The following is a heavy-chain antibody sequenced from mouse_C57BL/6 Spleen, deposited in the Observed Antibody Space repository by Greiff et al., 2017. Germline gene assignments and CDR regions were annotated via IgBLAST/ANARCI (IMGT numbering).Heavy chain of an antibody. Sequence: QVQLQQSGAELVRPGASVKMSCKASGYTFTSYNMHWVKQTPRQGLEWIGAIYPGNGDTSYNQKFKGKATLTVDKSSSTAYMQLSSLTSEDSAVYCCARGPQITTVRGYYAMDYWGQGTSVTVSS. CDR3: ARGPQITTVRGYYAMDY. D-gene: IGHD1-1*01. CDR1: GYTFTSYN. CDR2: IYPGNGDT. V-gene: IGHV1-12*01. J-gene: IGHJ4*01.